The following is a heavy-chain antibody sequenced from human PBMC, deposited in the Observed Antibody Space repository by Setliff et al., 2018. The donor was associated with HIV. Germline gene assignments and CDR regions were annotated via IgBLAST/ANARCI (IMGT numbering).Heavy chain of an antibody. CDR1: GASIRSQY. J-gene: IGHJ4*01. D-gene: IGHD5-18*01. CDR3: ARTRGYSYGTLAGFDY. Sequence: SETLSLTCTVSGASIRSQYWSWIRKPPGKGLEWIGYISYSGSTNYNPSLESRVAMSVDTSKQQISLEVGSVTAADTAVYYCARTRGYSYGTLAGFDYWGRGSLVTVSS. V-gene: IGHV4-59*11. CDR2: ISYSGST.